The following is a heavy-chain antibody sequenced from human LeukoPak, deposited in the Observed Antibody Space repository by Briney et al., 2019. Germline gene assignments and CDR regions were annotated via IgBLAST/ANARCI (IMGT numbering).Heavy chain of an antibody. D-gene: IGHD5-18*01. Sequence: GGSLRLSCAASGFTFSSYAMSWVRQAPGKGLEWVSAISGSGGSTYYADSVKGRFTISRDNSKNTLYLQMNSLRAEDTAVYYCARGGYSYGYFGYYFDYWGQGTLVTVSS. CDR1: GFTFSSYA. CDR3: ARGGYSYGYFGYYFDY. J-gene: IGHJ4*02. V-gene: IGHV3-23*01. CDR2: ISGSGGST.